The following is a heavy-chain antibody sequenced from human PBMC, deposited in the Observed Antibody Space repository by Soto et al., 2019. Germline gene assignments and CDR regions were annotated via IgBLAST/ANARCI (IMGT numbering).Heavy chain of an antibody. CDR2: IYYSGTT. CDR1: GDSISSGGYY. J-gene: IGHJ4*02. V-gene: IGHV4-31*03. Sequence: QVQLQESGPGLVKPSQTLSLTCTVSGDSISSGGYYWSWIRQHPGKGLGWIGYIYYSGTTYYNPSLESRFTIXAXTXXNQFSLRVNSATAADTAVDYCVRTYYTGSSGPVDCWGQGTLVTVSS. D-gene: IGHD3-22*01. CDR3: VRTYYTGSSGPVDC.